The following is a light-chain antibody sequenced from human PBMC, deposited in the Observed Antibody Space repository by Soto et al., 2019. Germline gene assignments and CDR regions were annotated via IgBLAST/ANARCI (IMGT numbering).Light chain of an antibody. CDR1: QSVSSN. J-gene: IGKJ1*01. CDR2: GAS. CDR3: QQYNNWPKT. V-gene: IGKV3-15*01. Sequence: EIVLTQCPGTVSLSPGERAILSCRASQSVSSNLAWYQQKPGQAPRLLICGASTRATGIPARFSGSGSGTEFTLTISSLQSEDFAVYYCQQYNNWPKTFGQGTKVDIK.